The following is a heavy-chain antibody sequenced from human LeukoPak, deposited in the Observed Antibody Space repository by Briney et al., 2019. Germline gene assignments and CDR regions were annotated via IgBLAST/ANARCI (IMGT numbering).Heavy chain of an antibody. Sequence: TSGGSLRLSCAASGFTFSSYSMNWVRQAPGKWLEWVSSISSGSTYIYYGDSLKGRFTISKDNAKNSLYLQMNSLRAEDTAVYYCARRVASANDAFDIWGQGTMVTVSS. CDR1: GFTFSSYS. V-gene: IGHV3-21*01. D-gene: IGHD6-13*01. CDR3: ARRVASANDAFDI. J-gene: IGHJ3*02. CDR2: ISSGSTYI.